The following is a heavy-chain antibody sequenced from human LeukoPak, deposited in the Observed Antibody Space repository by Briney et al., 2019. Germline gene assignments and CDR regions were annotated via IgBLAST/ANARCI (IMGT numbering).Heavy chain of an antibody. Sequence: GGSLRLSCAASGFTVSNSYMIWVRQAPGKGLEWVSILYGGGTTYYADSVKGRFTISRDNSKNTLYLQMTSLRAEDTAVYYCARGGGRCSSTSCSLDYWGQGILVTVSS. CDR2: LYGGGTT. D-gene: IGHD2-2*01. CDR1: GFTVSNSY. V-gene: IGHV3-53*01. J-gene: IGHJ4*02. CDR3: ARGGGRCSSTSCSLDY.